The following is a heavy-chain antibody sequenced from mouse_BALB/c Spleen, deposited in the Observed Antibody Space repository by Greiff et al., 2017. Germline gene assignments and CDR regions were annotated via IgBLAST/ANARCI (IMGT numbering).Heavy chain of an antibody. CDR1: GFTFSSYA. Sequence: EVKLVESGGGLVKPGGSLKLSCAASGFTFSSYAMSWVRQSPEKRLEWVAEISSGGSYTYYPDTVTGRFTISRDNAKNTLYLEMSSLRSEDTAMYYCARDSDDHPYFDYWGQGTTLTVSS. J-gene: IGHJ2*01. CDR3: ARDSDDHPYFDY. V-gene: IGHV5-9-4*01. D-gene: IGHD2-3*01. CDR2: ISSGGSYT.